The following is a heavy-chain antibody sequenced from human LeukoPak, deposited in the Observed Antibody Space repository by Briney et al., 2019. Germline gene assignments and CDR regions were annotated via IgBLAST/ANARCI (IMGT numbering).Heavy chain of an antibody. D-gene: IGHD3-22*01. V-gene: IGHV3-15*01. Sequence: PGGSLRLSCAVSGFTFSNAWMSWVRQAPGEWLEWVGRIKSKTDRGATHYAAPVKGRFTISRNDSKNTPYLQMNSLKTEDTAVYYCTTEAYYYDSGAIKYFDYWGQGTLVTVSS. CDR1: GFTFSNAW. J-gene: IGHJ4*02. CDR3: TTEAYYYDSGAIKYFDY. CDR2: IKSKTDRGAT.